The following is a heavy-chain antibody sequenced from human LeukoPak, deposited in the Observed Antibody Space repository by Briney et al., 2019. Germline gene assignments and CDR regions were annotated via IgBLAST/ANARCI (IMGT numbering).Heavy chain of an antibody. CDR3: ARGSGYLETFDY. V-gene: IGHV3-64*01. CDR1: GFTFSSYA. CDR2: INSNGGST. Sequence: PGGSLRLSCVASGFTFSSYAMHWVRQTPGKGLEYVSGINSNGGSTHYANSVKGRFTISRDNSRNTLYLQMNSLRAEDTAVYYCARGSGYLETFDYWGQGTLVTVSS. D-gene: IGHD3-22*01. J-gene: IGHJ4*02.